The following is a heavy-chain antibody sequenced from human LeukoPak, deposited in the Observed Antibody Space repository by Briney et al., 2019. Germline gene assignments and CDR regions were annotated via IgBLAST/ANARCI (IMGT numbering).Heavy chain of an antibody. CDR2: ISGSGGST. V-gene: IGHV3-23*01. CDR3: ASTMVRGVSRYYGMDV. Sequence: GGSLRLSCAASGFTFSSYAMSWVRQAPGKGLEWVSAISGSGGSTYYADSVKGRFTISRDNSKNTLYLQINSLRAEDTAVYYCASTMVRGVSRYYGMDVWGQGTTVTVSS. D-gene: IGHD3-10*01. CDR1: GFTFSSYA. J-gene: IGHJ6*02.